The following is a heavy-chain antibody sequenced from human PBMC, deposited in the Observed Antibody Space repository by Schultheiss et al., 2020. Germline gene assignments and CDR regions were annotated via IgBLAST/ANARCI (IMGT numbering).Heavy chain of an antibody. CDR1: GGSISSGGYS. J-gene: IGHJ6*03. D-gene: IGHD4-17*01. CDR3: ARVRRGLYGDRSFYYYYMDV. V-gene: IGHV4-34*01. CDR2: INHSGST. Sequence: SETLSLTCAVSGGSISSGGYSWSWIRQPPGKGLEWIGEINHSGSTNYNPSLKSRVTISVDTSKNQFSLKLSSVTAADTAVYYCARVRRGLYGDRSFYYYYMDVWGKGTTVTVSS.